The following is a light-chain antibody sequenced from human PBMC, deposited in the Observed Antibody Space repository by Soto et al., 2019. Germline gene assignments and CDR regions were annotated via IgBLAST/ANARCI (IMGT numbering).Light chain of an antibody. V-gene: IGLV2-14*03. CDR2: AVN. Sequence: QSVLTQPASVSGSPGQSITISCTGTNNDIGRYDYVSWYQQLPGKAPRLMTYAVNSRPSGVSDRFSGSKSGNTASLTISGLQAEDEADYYCSSYTSDIIVVFGGGTKVTVL. J-gene: IGLJ2*01. CDR1: NNDIGRYDY. CDR3: SSYTSDIIVV.